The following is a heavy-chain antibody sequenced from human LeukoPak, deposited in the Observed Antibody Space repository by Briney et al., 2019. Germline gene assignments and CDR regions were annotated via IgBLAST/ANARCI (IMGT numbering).Heavy chain of an antibody. CDR1: GFTFSSYG. Sequence: PGGSLRLSCAASGFTFSSYGMHWVRQAPGKGLEWVAVIWYDGSNKYYADSVKGRFTISRDNSKNTLYVQMNSLRAEDTAVYYCAKSNGYDSFGAFDIWGQGTMVTVSS. J-gene: IGHJ3*02. D-gene: IGHD5-12*01. CDR3: AKSNGYDSFGAFDI. CDR2: IWYDGSNK. V-gene: IGHV3-33*06.